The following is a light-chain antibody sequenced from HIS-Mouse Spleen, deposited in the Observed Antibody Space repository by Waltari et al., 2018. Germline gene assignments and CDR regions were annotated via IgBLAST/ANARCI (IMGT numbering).Light chain of an antibody. Sequence: QSALTQHASVSGSPGQSITISCTGTSSDVGGYNYVSWYQPHPGKAPKLMIYDVSNRPSGVSNRFSGSKSGNTASLTISGLQAEDEADYYCSSYTSSSTVVFGGGTKLTVL. V-gene: IGLV2-14*03. J-gene: IGLJ2*01. CDR2: DVS. CDR1: SSDVGGYNY. CDR3: SSYTSSSTVV.